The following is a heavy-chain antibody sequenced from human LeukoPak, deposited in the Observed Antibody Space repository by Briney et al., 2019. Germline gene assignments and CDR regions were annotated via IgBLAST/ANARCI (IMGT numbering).Heavy chain of an antibody. CDR1: GYTVTRYD. V-gene: IGHV1-2*02. D-gene: IGHD3-22*01. J-gene: IGHJ4*02. Sequence: ASVKVSCNASGYTVTRYDMNSVRQAPRHGLKWMRWINPNSGGTNYAQKFQGRVIMTRDTSISTAYMELSRLRSDDTAVYFCARVLGYYDSSGYGYWGQGTLVTVSS. CDR3: ARVLGYYDSSGYGY. CDR2: INPNSGGT.